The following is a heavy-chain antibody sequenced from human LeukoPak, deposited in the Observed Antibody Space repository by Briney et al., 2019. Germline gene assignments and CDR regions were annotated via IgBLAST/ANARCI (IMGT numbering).Heavy chain of an antibody. CDR2: ISRGGVIT. J-gene: IGHJ4*02. CDR3: VSRAGSPWGPFDD. CDR1: GFTFSDYA. D-gene: IGHD7-27*01. V-gene: IGHV3-23*01. Sequence: CLRLSCAASGFTFSDYAINWVRPAPGEGLEWVSSISRGGVITYYADSVKGRFTISRDNSNTTLYLHMSSLRAEDTAVYYCVSRAGSPWGPFDDWGQGTLVTVS.